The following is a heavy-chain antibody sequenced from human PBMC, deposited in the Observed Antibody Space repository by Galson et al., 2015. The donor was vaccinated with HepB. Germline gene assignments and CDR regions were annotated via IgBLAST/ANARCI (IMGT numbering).Heavy chain of an antibody. D-gene: IGHD3-16*02. CDR1: GFTVSTNY. CDR3: ARGNMITFGRVISKYYYYYGMDV. Sequence: SLRLSCAASGFTVSTNYMTWVRQAPGKGLEWVPIIYSGGSTYYADSVKGRFTISRHTHKNTLYLQMNSLRAEDTAVYYCARGNMITFGRVISKYYYYYGMDVWGQGTTVTVSS. J-gene: IGHJ6*02. V-gene: IGHV3-53*04. CDR2: IYSGGST.